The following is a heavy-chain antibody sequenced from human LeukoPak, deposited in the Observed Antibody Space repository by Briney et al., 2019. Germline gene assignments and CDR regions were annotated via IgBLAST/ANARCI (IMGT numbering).Heavy chain of an antibody. J-gene: IGHJ4*02. CDR1: GFTFSSYS. Sequence: GGPLRLSCAASGFTFSSYSMDWVRQAPGKGLERVSYISSSSSTIYYADSVKGRFTISRDNAKNSLYLQMNSLRAEDTAVYYCARSRSGCYFDYWGQGTLVTVSS. V-gene: IGHV3-48*01. D-gene: IGHD6-19*01. CDR2: ISSSSSTI. CDR3: ARSRSGCYFDY.